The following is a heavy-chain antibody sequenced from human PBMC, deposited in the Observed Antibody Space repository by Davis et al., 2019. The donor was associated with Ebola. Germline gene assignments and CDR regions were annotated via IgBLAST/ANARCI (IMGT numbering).Heavy chain of an antibody. CDR1: GFTFSSYG. D-gene: IGHD3-16*02. Sequence: PGGSLRLSCAASGFTFSSYGMHWVRQAPGKGLEWVAVISYDGSNKYYADSVKGRFTISRDNSKNTLYLQMNSLRAEDTAVYYCAKDYLGDWGQGTLVTVSS. CDR2: ISYDGSNK. CDR3: AKDYLGD. J-gene: IGHJ4*02. V-gene: IGHV3-30*18.